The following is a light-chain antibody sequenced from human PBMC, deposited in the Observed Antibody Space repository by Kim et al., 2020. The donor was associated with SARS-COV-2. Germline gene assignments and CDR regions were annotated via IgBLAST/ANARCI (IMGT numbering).Light chain of an antibody. V-gene: IGKV1-39*01. CDR2: GAS. CDR3: QQSYSTPRT. J-gene: IGKJ2*01. CDR1: QTIKTY. Sequence: DIQMTQSPSSLSASVGDRVTITCRASQTIKTYLNWYQQKPGKAPKLLIYGASNLQSGVPSRFSGSGSGTDFTLTISSLQPEDFATYYCQQSYSTPRTFGQGTKLEI.